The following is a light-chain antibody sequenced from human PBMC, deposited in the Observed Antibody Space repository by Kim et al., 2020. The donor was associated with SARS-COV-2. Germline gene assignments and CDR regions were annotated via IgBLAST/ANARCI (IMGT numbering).Light chain of an antibody. CDR1: SGYSNYK. Sequence: QPVLTQPPSAPASLGASVTLTCTLSSGYSNYKVDWYQQRPGKGPRFVMRVGTGGIVGSKGDGIPDRFSVLGSGLNRYLTIKNIQEEDESDYHCGADHGSGSNFVYVVFGGGTKLTVL. CDR2: VGTGGIVG. V-gene: IGLV9-49*01. CDR3: GADHGSGSNFVYVV. J-gene: IGLJ2*01.